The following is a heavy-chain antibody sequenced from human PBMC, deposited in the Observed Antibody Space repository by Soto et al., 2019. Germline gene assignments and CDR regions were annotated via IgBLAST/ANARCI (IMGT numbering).Heavy chain of an antibody. CDR3: AKAPVYGSGGWFDP. Sequence: ESQLVESGGGLVQPGRSLRLSCEASGFIFKNYAMVWVRQGPGKGLEWVSSISWNSGNLDYGDSVKGRFTISRDNAKNSLYLQMNSLRTEDTAWYFCAKAPVYGSGGWFDPWGQGTLVTFSS. V-gene: IGHV3-9*01. D-gene: IGHD3-10*01. CDR2: ISWNSGNL. J-gene: IGHJ5*02. CDR1: GFIFKNYA.